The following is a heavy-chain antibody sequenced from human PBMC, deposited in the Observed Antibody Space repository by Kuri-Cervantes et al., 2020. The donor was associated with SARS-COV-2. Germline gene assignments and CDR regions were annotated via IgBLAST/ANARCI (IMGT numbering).Heavy chain of an antibody. CDR1: GFTFSSYW. CDR2: ISSSSSYI. CDR3: ARDSDFWSGYYTGIVAFDI. D-gene: IGHD3-3*01. V-gene: IGHV3-21*01. J-gene: IGHJ3*02. Sequence: GGSLRLSCAASGFTFSSYWMSWVRQAPGKGLEWVSSISSSSSYIYYADSVKGRFTISRDNVKNSLYLQMNSLRAEDTAVYYCARDSDFWSGYYTGIVAFDIWGQGTMVTVSS.